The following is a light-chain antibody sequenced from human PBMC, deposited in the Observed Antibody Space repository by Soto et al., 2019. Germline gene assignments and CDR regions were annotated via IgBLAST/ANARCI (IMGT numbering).Light chain of an antibody. CDR1: NSNIGADYG. CDR3: QSFDSSFIGLV. J-gene: IGLJ2*01. CDR2: DNT. V-gene: IGLV1-40*01. Sequence: QTVVTQPPSVTGAPGQRVTISCTGSNSNIGADYGVHWYQQFPETAPKLLIYDNTNRPSGVPDRFSGSKSGTSASLAITGLQAEDEADYYCQSFDSSFIGLVFGGGTKLTDL.